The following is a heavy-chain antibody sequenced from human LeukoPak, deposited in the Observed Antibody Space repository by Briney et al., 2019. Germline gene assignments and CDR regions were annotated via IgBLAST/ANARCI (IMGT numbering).Heavy chain of an antibody. CDR3: ARGFWLQWGELGAFDI. CDR1: GYTFTSYG. CDR2: ISPYNGHT. D-gene: IGHD5-24*01. Sequence: ASVKVSCKVSGYTFTSYGISWVRQAPGQGVEGMGWISPYNGHTNYAQKLQGRVTITTDTSTSTAYMELRSLRSDDTAVYYCARGFWLQWGELGAFDIWGQGTMVTVSS. V-gene: IGHV1-18*01. J-gene: IGHJ3*02.